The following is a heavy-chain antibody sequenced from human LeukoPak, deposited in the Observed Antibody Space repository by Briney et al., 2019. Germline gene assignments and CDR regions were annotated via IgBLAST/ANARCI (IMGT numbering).Heavy chain of an antibody. CDR3: ARTYGLQLWSYYMDV. CDR2: IYYSGST. J-gene: IGHJ6*03. Sequence: PSETLSLMCTVSGGSLIMNNYYWGWLRQPPGKGLEWIGSIYYSGSTYYNPSLKSRVTISVDTSKNQFSLKLSSVTAADTAVYYCARTYGLQLWSYYMDVWGKGTTVTVSS. D-gene: IGHD5-18*01. V-gene: IGHV4-39*01. CDR1: GGSLIMNNYY.